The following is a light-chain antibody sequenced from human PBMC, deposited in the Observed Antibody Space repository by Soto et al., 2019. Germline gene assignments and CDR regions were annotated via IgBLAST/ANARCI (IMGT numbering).Light chain of an antibody. J-gene: IGLJ7*01. CDR2: DNS. V-gene: IGLV1-40*01. Sequence: QSVLTQPPSVSGAPGQTVTISCTGSSSNVGAGYDVHWYQQLPGTAPKLLIYDNSNRPSGVPDRFSGSKSATTASLPIAGRQAEDEADYYCQSYDGGLSSGVFGGGTQVTVL. CDR3: QSYDGGLSSGV. CDR1: SSNVGAGYD.